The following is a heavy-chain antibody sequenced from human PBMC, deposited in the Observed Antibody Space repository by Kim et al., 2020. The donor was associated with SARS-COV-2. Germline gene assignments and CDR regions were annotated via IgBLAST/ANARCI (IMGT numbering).Heavy chain of an antibody. V-gene: IGHV4-39*01. CDR2: IYYSGST. CDR1: GGSISSSSYY. CDR3: ARLVPTCVRWFYP. D-gene: IGHD2-2*01. Sequence: SETLSLTCTVSGGSISSSSYYWGWIRQPPGKGLEWIANIYYSGSTYYNPSLKSRVTISVDTSKNQFSLKLSSVTAADTAVYYCARLVPTCVRWFYPWGQGTLGTGSP. J-gene: IGHJ5*02.